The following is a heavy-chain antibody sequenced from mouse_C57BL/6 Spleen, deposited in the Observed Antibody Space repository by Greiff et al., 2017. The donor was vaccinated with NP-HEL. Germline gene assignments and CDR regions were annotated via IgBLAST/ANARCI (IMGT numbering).Heavy chain of an antibody. Sequence: EVKVVESGGGLVKPGGSLKLSCAASGFTFSDYGMHWVRQAPEKGLEWVAYISSGSSTIYYADTVKGRFTISRDNAKNTLFLQMTSLRSEDTAMYYCARPPGSSYEYWYFDVWGTGTTVTVSS. D-gene: IGHD1-1*01. CDR3: ARPPGSSYEYWYFDV. V-gene: IGHV5-17*01. CDR2: ISSGSSTI. CDR1: GFTFSDYG. J-gene: IGHJ1*03.